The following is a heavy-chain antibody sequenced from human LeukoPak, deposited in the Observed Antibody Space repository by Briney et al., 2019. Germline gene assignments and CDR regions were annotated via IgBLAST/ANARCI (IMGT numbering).Heavy chain of an antibody. CDR3: ARGGAGFRLAGWFDP. J-gene: IGHJ5*02. V-gene: IGHV4-31*03. CDR1: GGSIGTSAYY. CDR2: ISDSGST. D-gene: IGHD6-19*01. Sequence: PSQTLSLTCTVSGGSIGTSAYYWNWIRQHPGKGLEWIGFISDSGSTLYHASLKSRISISSDTSKNQFSLKLTSVTAADMAVYYCARGGAGFRLAGWFDPWGQGTLVTVSS.